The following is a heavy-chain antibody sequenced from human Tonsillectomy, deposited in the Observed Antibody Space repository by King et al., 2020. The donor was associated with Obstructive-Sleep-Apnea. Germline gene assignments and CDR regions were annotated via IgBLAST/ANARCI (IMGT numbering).Heavy chain of an antibody. Sequence: QLQESGPGLVKPSDTLSLTCAVSGYSISSNNWWGWIRQPPGKGLEWIGYIYYSGSTYYNPSLKSRVTMSVDTSKNQFSLKLSSVTAVDSAMYYCARYLVRKIFTSGGGGLDYWGQGTLVTVSS. CDR1: GYSISSNNW. J-gene: IGHJ4*02. D-gene: IGHD3-10*01. CDR2: IYYSGST. V-gene: IGHV4-28*01. CDR3: ARYLVRKIFTSGGGGLDY.